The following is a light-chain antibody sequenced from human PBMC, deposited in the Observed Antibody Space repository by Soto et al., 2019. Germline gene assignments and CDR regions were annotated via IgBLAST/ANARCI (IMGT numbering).Light chain of an antibody. J-gene: IGLJ3*02. CDR3: CSAGDTSAFVR. Sequence: QSVLTQPASISGSPGQSITISCTGTGSAVGTYNLVSWYQQHPGKAPNLIIYEGNKRPSGVSRRFSGSKSANTASLTISGHHAEEEDEYYCCSAGDTSAFVRFGGGTKVTVL. CDR1: GSAVGTYNL. V-gene: IGLV2-23*03. CDR2: EGN.